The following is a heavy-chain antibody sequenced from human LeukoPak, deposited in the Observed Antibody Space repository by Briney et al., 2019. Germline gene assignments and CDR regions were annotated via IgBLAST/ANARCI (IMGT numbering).Heavy chain of an antibody. CDR2: INPKRGGT. V-gene: IGHV1-2*06. D-gene: IGHD3-10*01. CDR3: ALLWFGELWTKDY. Sequence: GASVKVSCKASGYSFTDYYMHWVRQAPGQGLEWMGRINPKRGGTNYAQKFQGRVTLTRDTSISTAHMELSRLTSDDTAVYYCALLWFGELWTKDYWGQGTLVTVSP. J-gene: IGHJ4*02. CDR1: GYSFTDYY.